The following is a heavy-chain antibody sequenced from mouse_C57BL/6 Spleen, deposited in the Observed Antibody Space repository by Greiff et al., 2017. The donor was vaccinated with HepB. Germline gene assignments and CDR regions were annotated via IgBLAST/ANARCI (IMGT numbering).Heavy chain of an antibody. D-gene: IGHD1-1*01. CDR3: ARRLPSYGSSYFYAMDY. V-gene: IGHV1-80*01. J-gene: IGHJ4*01. CDR1: GYAFSSYW. Sequence: VQLQESGAELVKPGASVKISCKASGYAFSSYWMNWVKQRPGKGLEWIGQIYPGDGDTNYNGKFKGKATLTADKSSSTAYMQLSSLTSEDSAVYFCARRLPSYGSSYFYAMDYWGQGTSVTVSS. CDR2: IYPGDGDT.